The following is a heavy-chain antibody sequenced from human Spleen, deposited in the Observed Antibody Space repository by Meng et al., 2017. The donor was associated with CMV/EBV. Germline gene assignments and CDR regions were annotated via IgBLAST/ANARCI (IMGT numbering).Heavy chain of an antibody. CDR3: ARSRWSAGNAFLFDY. Sequence: HVHSHESGPGLVKPSETLSLTCTVSGGSNSSYYWSWIRQPAGKGLEWIGRIYTSGSTNYNPSLKSRVTMSVGTSKNQFSLKLSSVTAADTAVYYCARSRWSAGNAFLFDYWGQGTLVTVSS. V-gene: IGHV4-4*07. CDR1: GGSNSSYY. J-gene: IGHJ4*02. CDR2: IYTSGST. D-gene: IGHD1-1*01.